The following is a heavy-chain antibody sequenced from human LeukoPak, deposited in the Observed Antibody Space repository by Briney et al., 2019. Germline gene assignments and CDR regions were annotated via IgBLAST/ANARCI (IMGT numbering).Heavy chain of an antibody. CDR2: INHSGST. CDR1: GGSFSGYY. J-gene: IGHJ5*02. CDR3: ARDDGGSYYL. Sequence: SETLSLTCAVYGGSFSGYYWSWIRQPPGKGLEWIGEINHSGSTNYNPSLKSRVTISVDTSKNQFSLKLSSVTAADTAVYYCARDDGGSYYLWGQGTLVTVSS. V-gene: IGHV4-34*01. D-gene: IGHD1-26*01.